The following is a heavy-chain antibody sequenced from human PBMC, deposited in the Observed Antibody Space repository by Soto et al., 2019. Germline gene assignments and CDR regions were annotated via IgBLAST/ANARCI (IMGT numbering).Heavy chain of an antibody. CDR3: ARHLIIAAAGTGRQGSFDY. V-gene: IGHV4-39*01. CDR1: GGSISSSSYY. D-gene: IGHD6-13*01. CDR2: IYYSGST. J-gene: IGHJ4*02. Sequence: SETLSLTCTVSGGSISSSSYYWGWIRQPPGKGLEWIGSIYYSGSTYYNPSLKSRVTISVDTSKNLFSLKLSSVTAADTAVYYCARHLIIAAAGTGRQGSFDYWGQGTLVTVSS.